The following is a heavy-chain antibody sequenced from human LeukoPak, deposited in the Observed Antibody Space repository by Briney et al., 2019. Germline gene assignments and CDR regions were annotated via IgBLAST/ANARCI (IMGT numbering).Heavy chain of an antibody. CDR3: ARDIRNYYDSGAYGWFDP. V-gene: IGHV3-23*01. J-gene: IGHJ5*02. CDR1: GFTFSNYG. CDR2: ISGSGDST. D-gene: IGHD3-10*01. Sequence: GGSLRLSCAASGFTFSNYGMSWVRQAPGKGLEWVSGISGSGDSTFYADSVKGRFTISRDNSKNTRYLQMNSLRAEDTATYYCARDIRNYYDSGAYGWFDPWGQGTLVPVSS.